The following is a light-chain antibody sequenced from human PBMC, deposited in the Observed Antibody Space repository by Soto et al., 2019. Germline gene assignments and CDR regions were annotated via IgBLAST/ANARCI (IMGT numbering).Light chain of an antibody. V-gene: IGKV1-13*02. Sequence: AIQLTQSPSSLSAYVGDRVTISCRASQDINNDLVWYQQKPGNPPDLLVYRASSLQSGVPSRFSGSGSGTDFTLTISSLQPEDFAIYYCQQSKIYPFTFGGGTKLE. J-gene: IGKJ4*01. CDR3: QQSKIYPFT. CDR1: QDINND. CDR2: RAS.